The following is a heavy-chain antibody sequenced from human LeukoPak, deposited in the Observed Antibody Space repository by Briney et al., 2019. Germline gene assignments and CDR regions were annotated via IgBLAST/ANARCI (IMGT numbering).Heavy chain of an antibody. CDR1: GYTFTSCV. V-gene: IGHV1-8*02. Sequence: ASVKDSCKASGYTFTSCVINWVRQATGQGLEWMGWMNPNSGNTGYAQKFQGRVTMTRDTSTSTVYMELSSLRSEDTAVYYCARNYYDSTTTYHFDYWGRGNLVTVSS. CDR3: ARNYYDSTTTYHFDY. J-gene: IGHJ4*02. D-gene: IGHD3-22*01. CDR2: MNPNSGNT.